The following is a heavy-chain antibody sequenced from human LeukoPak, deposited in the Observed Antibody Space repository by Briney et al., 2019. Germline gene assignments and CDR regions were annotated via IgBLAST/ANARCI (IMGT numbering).Heavy chain of an antibody. CDR3: ARDGYSSGWYYYYYYYMDV. Sequence: ASVKVSCKASGYTFTSYHMHWVRQAPGQGLEWMGIINPSGGSTSYAQKFQGRVTMTRDMSTSTVYMELSSLRSEDTAVYYCARDGYSSGWYYYYYYYMDVWGKGTTVTVSS. V-gene: IGHV1-46*01. D-gene: IGHD6-19*01. CDR2: INPSGGST. J-gene: IGHJ6*03. CDR1: GYTFTSYH.